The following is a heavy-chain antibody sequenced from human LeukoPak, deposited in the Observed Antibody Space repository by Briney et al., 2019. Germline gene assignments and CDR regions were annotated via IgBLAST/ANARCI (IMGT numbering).Heavy chain of an antibody. Sequence: GGSLRLSCAASGFTFSSYAMAWVRQAPGKGPEGVSSIDGDGDDKYYADFVKGRFTISRDNSKNTLYVQMNSLRAEDTAQYFCSKYYYGSGNHYAFDIWGQGTTVTVS. CDR3: SKYYYGSGNHYAFDI. CDR2: IDGDGDDK. V-gene: IGHV3-23*01. J-gene: IGHJ3*02. D-gene: IGHD3-10*01. CDR1: GFTFSSYA.